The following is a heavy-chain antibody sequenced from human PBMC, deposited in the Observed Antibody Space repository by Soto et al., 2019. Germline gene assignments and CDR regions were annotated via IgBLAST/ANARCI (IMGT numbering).Heavy chain of an antibody. CDR3: ARDFWSGYPTNNWFDP. Sequence: ASVKVSCKASGYTFTSYAMHWVRQAPGQRLEWMGWINAGNGNTKYSQKFQGRVTITRDTSASTAYMELSSLRSEDTAVYYCARDFWSGYPTNNWFDPWGQGTLVTVSS. V-gene: IGHV1-3*01. CDR1: GYTFTSYA. CDR2: INAGNGNT. D-gene: IGHD3-3*01. J-gene: IGHJ5*02.